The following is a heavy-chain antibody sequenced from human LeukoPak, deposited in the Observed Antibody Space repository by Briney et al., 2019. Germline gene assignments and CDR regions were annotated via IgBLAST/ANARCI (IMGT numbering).Heavy chain of an antibody. D-gene: IGHD3-10*01. CDR1: GFNFDDYA. J-gene: IGHJ4*02. CDR3: TRGLYNSGSYFDY. CDR2: ISWDSDKI. V-gene: IGHV3-9*01. Sequence: GGSLRLSCEASGFNFDDYAMYWVRQAPGKGLEWVSGISWDSDKIYYADSVKGRFTISRDNAKNSLYLQIHSLRTEDTALYYCTRGLYNSGSYFDYWGQGTLVTVSS.